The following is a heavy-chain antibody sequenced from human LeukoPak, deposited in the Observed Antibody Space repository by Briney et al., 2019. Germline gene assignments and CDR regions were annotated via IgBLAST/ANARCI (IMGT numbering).Heavy chain of an antibody. CDR1: GFTFSSYA. D-gene: IGHD3-16*01. CDR3: AKDAVDYEGVNWFDP. Sequence: GGSLRLSCAAPGFTFSSYAMSWVRQAPGKGLEWVSAISGSGGSTYYADSVKGRFTISRDNSKNTLYLQMNSLRAEDTAVYYCAKDAVDYEGVNWFDPWGQGTLVTVSS. V-gene: IGHV3-23*01. J-gene: IGHJ5*02. CDR2: ISGSGGST.